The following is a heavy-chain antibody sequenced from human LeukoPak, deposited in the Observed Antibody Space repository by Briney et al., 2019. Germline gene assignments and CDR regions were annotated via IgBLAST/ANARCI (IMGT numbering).Heavy chain of an antibody. J-gene: IGHJ4*02. CDR2: IYHSGST. V-gene: IGHV4-30-2*01. CDR3: ARTGTTPHFDY. D-gene: IGHD1-7*01. CDR1: GGSISSGDYY. Sequence: SQTLSLTCTVSGGSISSGDYYWSWIRQPPGKGLEWIGYIYHSGSTYYNPSLKSRVTISVDRSKNQFSLKLSSVTAADTAVYYCARTGTTPHFDYWGQGTLVTVSS.